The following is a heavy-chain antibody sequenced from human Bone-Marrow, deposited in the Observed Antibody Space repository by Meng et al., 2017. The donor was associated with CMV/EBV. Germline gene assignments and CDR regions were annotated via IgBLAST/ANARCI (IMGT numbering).Heavy chain of an antibody. CDR1: GGSSSGYY. D-gene: IGHD6-6*01. V-gene: IGHV4-34*01. Sequence: SETLSLTCAVYGGSSSGYYWSWIRQPPGKGLEWIGEINHSGSTNYNPSLKSRVTISVDTSKNQFSLKLSSVTAADTAVYYCARVRIAAALARGYGMDVWGQGTTVTVSS. J-gene: IGHJ6*02. CDR3: ARVRIAAALARGYGMDV. CDR2: INHSGST.